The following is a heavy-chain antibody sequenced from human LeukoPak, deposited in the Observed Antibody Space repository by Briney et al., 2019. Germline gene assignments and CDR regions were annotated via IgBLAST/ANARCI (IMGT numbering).Heavy chain of an antibody. CDR1: GGSFSGYY. J-gene: IGHJ6*02. Sequence: SETLSLTCAVYGGSFSGYYWSWIRQPPGKGLEWIGEINHSGSTNYNPSLKSRVTISVDTSKNQFSLKLSSVTAADTAVYHCARGPRYFDWFRPYYGMDVWGQGTTVTVSS. CDR2: INHSGST. V-gene: IGHV4-34*01. D-gene: IGHD3-9*01. CDR3: ARGPRYFDWFRPYYGMDV.